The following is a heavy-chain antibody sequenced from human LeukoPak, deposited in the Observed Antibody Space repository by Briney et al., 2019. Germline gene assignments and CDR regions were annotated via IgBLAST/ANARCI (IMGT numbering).Heavy chain of an antibody. D-gene: IGHD6-19*01. Sequence: GGSLRLSCVASGFTFSNLAMGWVRQAPGKGLECVSVISDSGGTTYYADCVKGRFTISRDNSRNTLYLQMNSLRVEDTAVYYCAKDARRSSGWYFFDHWGQETLVTVSS. V-gene: IGHV3-23*01. CDR2: ISDSGGTT. CDR3: AKDARRSSGWYFFDH. CDR1: GFTFSNLA. J-gene: IGHJ4*02.